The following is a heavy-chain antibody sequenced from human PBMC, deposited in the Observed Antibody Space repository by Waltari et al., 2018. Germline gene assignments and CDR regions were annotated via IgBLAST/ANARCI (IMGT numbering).Heavy chain of an antibody. V-gene: IGHV4-59*11. Sequence: QVQLQESGPGLVKPSETLSLTCTVSGGSISSHYWSWIRQPPGKGLEWIGYIYYSGSTNYNPSLKSRVTISVDTSKNQFSLKLSSVTAADTAVYYCAGGDEAYYYYGMDVWGQGTTVTVSS. CDR1: GGSISSHY. CDR3: AGGDEAYYYYGMDV. CDR2: IYYSGST. J-gene: IGHJ6*02.